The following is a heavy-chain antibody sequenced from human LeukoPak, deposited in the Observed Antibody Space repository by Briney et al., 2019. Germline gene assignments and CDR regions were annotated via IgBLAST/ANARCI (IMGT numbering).Heavy chain of an antibody. CDR3: ERDSSSCFDY. V-gene: IGHV4-39*07. Sequence: PSETLSLTCTVSGGSISSSSYYWGWIRQPPGKGLEWIGSIYYSGSTYYNPSLKSRVTISVDTSKNQFSLKLSSVTAADTAVYYCERDSSSCFDYWGQGTLVTVPS. CDR2: IYYSGST. J-gene: IGHJ4*02. D-gene: IGHD6-6*01. CDR1: GGSISSSSYY.